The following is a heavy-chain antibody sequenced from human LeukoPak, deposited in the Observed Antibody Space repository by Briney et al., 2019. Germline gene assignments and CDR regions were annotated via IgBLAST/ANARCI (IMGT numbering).Heavy chain of an antibody. V-gene: IGHV4-34*01. J-gene: IGHJ6*03. CDR3: AREAATEPHYYYYMDV. D-gene: IGHD1-14*01. CDR1: GGSFSNYY. CDR2: INHSGST. Sequence: SEPLSLTCAVYGGSFSNYYWSWIRQSPGKGLEWIGEINHSGSTYYNPSLKSRVTMSVDTSKNQFSLNLSSVTAADTAVYYCAREAATEPHYYYYMDVWGKGTTVTVSS.